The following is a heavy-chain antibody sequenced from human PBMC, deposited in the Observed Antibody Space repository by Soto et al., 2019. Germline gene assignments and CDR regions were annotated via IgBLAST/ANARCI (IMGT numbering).Heavy chain of an antibody. Sequence: QVQLVQSGAEVKKPGSSVKVSCKASGGTFSSYAISWVRQAPGQGLEWMGGIIPIFGTANYAQRFQGRVTITADESTSTDYMELSSLRSEDTAVYYCARVGCSGGSCPKNYYYGMDVWGLGTTVTVSS. V-gene: IGHV1-69*12. CDR2: IIPIFGTA. J-gene: IGHJ6*02. D-gene: IGHD2-15*01. CDR3: ARVGCSGGSCPKNYYYGMDV. CDR1: GGTFSSYA.